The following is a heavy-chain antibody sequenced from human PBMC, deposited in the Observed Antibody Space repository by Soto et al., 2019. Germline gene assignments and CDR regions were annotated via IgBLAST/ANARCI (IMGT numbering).Heavy chain of an antibody. Sequence: SETLSLTCAVYGGSFSGYYWSWIRQPPGRGLEWIGEISHSGSTNYNPSLKSRVTISVDTSKNQFSLKLSSVTAADTAVYYCARAPLHPDYWGQGTLVTVSS. CDR3: ARAPLHPDY. CDR1: GGSFSGYY. D-gene: IGHD4-4*01. V-gene: IGHV4-34*01. CDR2: ISHSGST. J-gene: IGHJ4*02.